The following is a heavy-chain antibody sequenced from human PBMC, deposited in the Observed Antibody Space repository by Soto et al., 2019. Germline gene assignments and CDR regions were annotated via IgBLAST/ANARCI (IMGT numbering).Heavy chain of an antibody. CDR2: IYHSGST. V-gene: IGHV4-4*02. D-gene: IGHD6-13*01. J-gene: IGHJ4*02. CDR1: GGSISSSNW. Sequence: PSETLSLTCAVSGGSISSSNWWSWVRQPPGKGLEWIGEIYHSGSTNYNPSLKSRVTISVDKSKNQFSLKLSSVTAADTAVYYCARVWSSSWEEFDYWGQGTLVTVSS. CDR3: ARVWSSSWEEFDY.